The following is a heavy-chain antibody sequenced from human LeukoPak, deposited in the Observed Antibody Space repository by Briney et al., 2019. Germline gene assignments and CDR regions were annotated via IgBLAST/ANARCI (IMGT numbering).Heavy chain of an antibody. CDR2: INQSGST. CDR1: GGSFSGYY. V-gene: IGHV4-34*01. J-gene: IGHJ6*01. D-gene: IGHD2-2*01. Sequence: PSETLSLTCAVYGGSFSGYYWSWIRQPPGKGLEWIGEINQSGSTNYNPSLKSRVTISVDTSKNQFSLKLSSVTAADTAVYYCARGRSVVGYCSSTSCYAPGYYYYGMDVWGQGTTVTVSS. CDR3: ARGRSVVGYCSSTSCYAPGYYYYGMDV.